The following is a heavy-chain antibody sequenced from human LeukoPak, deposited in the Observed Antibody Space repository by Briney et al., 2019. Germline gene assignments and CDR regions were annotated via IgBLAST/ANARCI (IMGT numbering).Heavy chain of an antibody. J-gene: IGHJ5*01. CDR2: ISFDGRDK. CDR1: GFTFSTYP. D-gene: IGHD3-10*01. V-gene: IGHV3-30*04. CDR3: ARDRRSGSGSYVAADS. Sequence: GTSLRLSCAASGFTFSTYPLHWVRQPPGKGLEWVSVISFDGRDKYYADSVKGRFTISRDNSEKTVYLEMNSLRVEDTAVYYCARDRRSGSGSYVAADSWGQGTLVTVSS.